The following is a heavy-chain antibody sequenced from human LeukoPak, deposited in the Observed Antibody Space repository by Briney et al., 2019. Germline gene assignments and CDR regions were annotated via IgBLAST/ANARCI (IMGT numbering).Heavy chain of an antibody. CDR2: IYYSGNA. D-gene: IGHD5-12*01. V-gene: IGHV4-31*11. CDR3: ARPAESGYADFDY. Sequence: SETLSLTCAVSGGSITSGGHYWSWIRQHPGKGLEWIGYIYYSGNAYYNPSLKSRFTISVDTSKNQFSLKVSSVTAADTAVYYCARPAESGYADFDYGGQGTLVTVSS. CDR1: GGSITSGGHY. J-gene: IGHJ4*02.